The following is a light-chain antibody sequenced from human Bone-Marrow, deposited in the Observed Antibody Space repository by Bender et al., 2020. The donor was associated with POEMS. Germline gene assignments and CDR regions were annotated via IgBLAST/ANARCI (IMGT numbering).Light chain of an antibody. CDR2: DVS. CDR3: SSYITTSALVV. J-gene: IGLJ2*01. V-gene: IGLV2-14*01. CDR1: SSDVGGYNS. Sequence: QSALTQPASVSGSPGQSITISCTGTSSDVGGYNSVSWYQQRPGKAPKLMIYDVSYRPSGVSNRFSGSKSGNTASLTISGLQAEDEADYYCSSYITTSALVVFGGGTKLTVL.